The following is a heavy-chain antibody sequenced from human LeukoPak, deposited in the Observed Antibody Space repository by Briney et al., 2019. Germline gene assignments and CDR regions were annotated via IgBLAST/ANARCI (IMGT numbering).Heavy chain of an antibody. Sequence: GGSLRLSCAASGFSVSNNYMNWVRQAPGKGLEWVSVIYGDGSTYYGDSVKGGFTISRDNSKNTVYLQMNSLRAEDTAVYYCARDHSSGYSDALDVWGQGTMVTVSS. D-gene: IGHD3-22*01. J-gene: IGHJ3*01. V-gene: IGHV3-66*01. CDR3: ARDHSSGYSDALDV. CDR2: IYGDGST. CDR1: GFSVSNNY.